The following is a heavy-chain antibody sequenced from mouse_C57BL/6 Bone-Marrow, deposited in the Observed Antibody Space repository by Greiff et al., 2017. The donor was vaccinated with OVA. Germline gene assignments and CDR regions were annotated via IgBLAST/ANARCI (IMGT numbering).Heavy chain of an antibody. Sequence: QVQLQQPGAELVKPGASVKMSCKASGYTFTSYWITWVKQRPGQGLEWIGDIYPGSGSTNYNEKFKSKATLTVDTSSSTAYMQLSSLTSEDSAVYYCARKDYGSSYLFDYWGQGTTLTVSS. D-gene: IGHD1-1*01. CDR2: IYPGSGST. V-gene: IGHV1-55*01. CDR3: ARKDYGSSYLFDY. CDR1: GYTFTSYW. J-gene: IGHJ2*01.